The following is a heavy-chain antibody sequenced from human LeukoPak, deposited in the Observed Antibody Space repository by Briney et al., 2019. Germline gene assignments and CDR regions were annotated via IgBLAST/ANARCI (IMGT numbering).Heavy chain of an antibody. CDR1: GFTVSGNY. V-gene: IGHV3-53*01. CDR2: IYSGGSS. D-gene: IGHD2/OR15-2a*01. J-gene: IGHJ4*02. Sequence: GGSLRLSCVVSGFTVSGNYMSWVRQAPGKGLEWVSSIYSGGSSYSADSVKGRFTVSRDTSKNTLYLQMNSLRVEDTAVYYCARGIIDWGQGTLVTVSS. CDR3: ARGIID.